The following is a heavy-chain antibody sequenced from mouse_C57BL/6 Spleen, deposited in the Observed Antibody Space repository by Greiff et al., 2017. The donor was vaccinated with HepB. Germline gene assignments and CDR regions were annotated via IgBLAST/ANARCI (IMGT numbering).Heavy chain of an antibody. CDR2: INYDGSST. CDR3: AREDYYGSSYPFAY. V-gene: IGHV5-16*01. D-gene: IGHD1-1*01. CDR1: GFTFSDYY. J-gene: IGHJ3*01. Sequence: EVKLVESEGGLVQPGSSMKLSCTASGFTFSDYYMAWVRQVPEKGLEWVANINYDGSSTYYLDSLKSRFIISRDNAKNILYLQMSSLKSEDTATYYCAREDYYGSSYPFAYWGQGTLVTVSA.